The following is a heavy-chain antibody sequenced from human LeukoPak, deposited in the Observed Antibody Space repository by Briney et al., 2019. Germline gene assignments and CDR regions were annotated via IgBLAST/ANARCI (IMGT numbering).Heavy chain of an antibody. V-gene: IGHV3-23*01. Sequence: GGSLRLSCAASGFTLSSYAMSWVRQAPGKGLEWVSAISGSGGSTYYADSVKGRFTISRDNSKNTLYLQMNSLRAEDTAVYYCAKGSTSSYYYYYYMDVWGEGTTVTVSS. CDR3: AKGSTSSYYYYYYMDV. D-gene: IGHD2-2*01. J-gene: IGHJ6*03. CDR1: GFTLSSYA. CDR2: ISGSGGST.